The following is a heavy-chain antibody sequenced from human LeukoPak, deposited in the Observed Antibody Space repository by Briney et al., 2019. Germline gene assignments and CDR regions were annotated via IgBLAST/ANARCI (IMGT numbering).Heavy chain of an antibody. V-gene: IGHV3-7*01. CDR1: GFTFSSYW. Sequence: GRSLRLSCAGSGFTFSSYWMSWVRQAPGKGLEWVANIKEDGSEKYYVDSVKGRFTISRDNAKNSLYLQMNSLRAEDTAVYYCEIISSSFDYWGQGTLVTVSS. CDR3: EIISSSFDY. D-gene: IGHD6-6*01. J-gene: IGHJ4*02. CDR2: IKEDGSEK.